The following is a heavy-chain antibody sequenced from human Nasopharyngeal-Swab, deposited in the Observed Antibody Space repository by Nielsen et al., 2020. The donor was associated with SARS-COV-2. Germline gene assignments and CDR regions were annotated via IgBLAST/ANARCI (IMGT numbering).Heavy chain of an antibody. D-gene: IGHD2-2*01. CDR3: ARGYQLIRGFDY. V-gene: IGHV2-5*02. Sequence: PGKAPEWLALVHWDDEKRYRPSLKSRLTITKDTSKNQVVLTMTNVDPVDTATYYCARGYQLIRGFDYWGQGTLVTSPQ. J-gene: IGHJ4*02. CDR2: VHWDDEK.